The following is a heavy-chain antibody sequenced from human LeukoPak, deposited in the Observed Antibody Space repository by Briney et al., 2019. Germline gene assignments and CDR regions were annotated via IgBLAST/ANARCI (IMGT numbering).Heavy chain of an antibody. CDR1: GGSFSGYY. CDR2: INHSGST. CDR3: ARGIYYDFWSGYYSGYYYMDV. J-gene: IGHJ6*03. Sequence: SATLSLTCAVYGGSFSGYYWSWIRQPPGKGLEWIGEINHSGSTNYNPSLKSRVTISVDTSKNQFSLKLSSVTAADTAVYYCARGIYYDFWSGYYSGYYYMDVRGKGTTVTVSS. V-gene: IGHV4-34*01. D-gene: IGHD3-3*01.